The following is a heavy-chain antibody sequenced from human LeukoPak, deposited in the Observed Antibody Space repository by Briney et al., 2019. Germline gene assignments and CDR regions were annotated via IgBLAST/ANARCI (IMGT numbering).Heavy chain of an antibody. Sequence: ASVRVSCKASGYTFTGYYIHWVRQAPGQGLEWMGWINPNTGGTNYAQNFQGRVTMTRDTSVTTAYMDLNRLTSDDTAVYYCARDKGGNYYPPDYWGQGTLVTVSS. D-gene: IGHD3-10*01. CDR1: GYTFTGYY. V-gene: IGHV1-2*02. J-gene: IGHJ4*02. CDR2: INPNTGGT. CDR3: ARDKGGNYYPPDY.